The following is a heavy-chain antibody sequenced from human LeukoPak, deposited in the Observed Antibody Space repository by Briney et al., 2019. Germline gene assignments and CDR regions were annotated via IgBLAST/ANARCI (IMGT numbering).Heavy chain of an antibody. D-gene: IGHD3-3*02. V-gene: IGHV4-61*08. J-gene: IGHJ2*01. Sequence: SETLSLTCTVSGGPISSGGYYWSWIRQPPGKGLEWIGYIYYSGSTNYNPSLKSRVTISVDTSKNQLSLKLSSVTAADTAVYYCARHLPYWYFDLWGRGTLVTFSS. CDR3: ARHLPYWYFDL. CDR1: GGPISSGGYY. CDR2: IYYSGST.